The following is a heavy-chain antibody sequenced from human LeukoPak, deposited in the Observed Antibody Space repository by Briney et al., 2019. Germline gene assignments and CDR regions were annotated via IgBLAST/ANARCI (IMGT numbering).Heavy chain of an antibody. V-gene: IGHV3-48*02. CDR2: IRTTAEGAKYA. Sequence: GGSLRLSCATSGFSFTDYPMNWVRQAPGKGLEWISNIRTTAEGAKYAYYADSVKGRATISRDDGKNTLYLHMNSLRDDDTAVYYCATDQRYAFDYWGQGILVSVSS. J-gene: IGHJ4*02. CDR1: GFSFTDYP. CDR3: ATDQRYAFDY. D-gene: IGHD3-9*01.